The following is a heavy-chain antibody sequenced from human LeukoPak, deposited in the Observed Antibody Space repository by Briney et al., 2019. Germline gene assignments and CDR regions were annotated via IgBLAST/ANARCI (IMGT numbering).Heavy chain of an antibody. Sequence: PGGSLRLSRTASGFSFSTYGMTWVRQAPGKGLEWISSMSSGSRYIYYADSVRGRFTISRDNTKNSLYLLMNNLRAEDTAIYYCARDRPTGASRVFVVQWGQGTPVTVPS. CDR2: MSSGSRYI. J-gene: IGHJ4*02. V-gene: IGHV3-21*06. D-gene: IGHD2-15*01. CDR1: GFSFSTYG. CDR3: ARDRPTGASRVFVVQ.